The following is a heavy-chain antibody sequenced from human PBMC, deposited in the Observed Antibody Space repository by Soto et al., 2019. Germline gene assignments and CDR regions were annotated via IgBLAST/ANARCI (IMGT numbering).Heavy chain of an antibody. CDR3: ARHLYESSGYRYFDL. J-gene: IGHJ4*02. D-gene: IGHD3-22*01. CDR2: IYPGDSDT. Sequence: PVESLKIACQGSGYSFTSNWIGWVRQMPGKGLEWMGIIYPGDSDTKYSPSFQGQVTISVDKSISTAYLQWSSLKASDTAMYYCARHLYESSGYRYFDLWRQGTLFTVSS. CDR1: GYSFTSNW. V-gene: IGHV5-51*01.